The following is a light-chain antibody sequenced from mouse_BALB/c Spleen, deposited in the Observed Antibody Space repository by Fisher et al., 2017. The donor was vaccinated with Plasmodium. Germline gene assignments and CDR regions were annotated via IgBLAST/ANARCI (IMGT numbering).Light chain of an antibody. CDR1: QSLLDSDGKTY. V-gene: IGKV1-135*01. J-gene: IGKJ4*01. CDR2: LVS. CDR3: WQGTNFPFT. Sequence: VLTQTPLTLSVTIGQPASISCKSSQSLLDSDGKTYLNWVLQRPGQYPKRLIYLVSNLDSGVPDRSTGSGLGTDFTLKISRVEAEDLGVYYCWQGTNFPFTFGSGTKLEIK.